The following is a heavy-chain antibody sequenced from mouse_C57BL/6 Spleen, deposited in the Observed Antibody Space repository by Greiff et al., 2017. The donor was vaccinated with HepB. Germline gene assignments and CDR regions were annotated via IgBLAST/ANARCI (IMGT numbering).Heavy chain of an antibody. CDR2: IDPSDSYT. V-gene: IGHV1-69*01. D-gene: IGHD2-5*01. J-gene: IGHJ2*01. CDR3: ARSHSNYGDY. CDR1: GYTFTSYW. Sequence: VQLQQPGAELVMPGASVKLSCKASGYTFTSYWMHWVKQRPGQGLEWIGEIDPSDSYTNYNQKFKGKSTLTVDKSSSTAYMQLSSLTSEDSAVYYCARSHSNYGDYWGQGTTLTVSS.